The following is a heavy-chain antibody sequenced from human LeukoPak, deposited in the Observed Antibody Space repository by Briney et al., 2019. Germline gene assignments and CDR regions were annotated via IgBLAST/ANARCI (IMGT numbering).Heavy chain of an antibody. CDR1: GYTFTGYY. D-gene: IGHD3-10*01. CDR3: ARGDMVRGVTYYYYYYMDV. V-gene: IGHV1-2*02. CDR2: INPNSGGT. J-gene: IGHJ6*03. Sequence: ASVKVSCKASGYTFTGYYMHWVRQAPGQGLEWMGWINPNSGGTNYAQKFQGRVTMTRDTSISTAYMELSRLRSDDTAVYYCARGDMVRGVTYYYYYYMDVWGKGTTVTISS.